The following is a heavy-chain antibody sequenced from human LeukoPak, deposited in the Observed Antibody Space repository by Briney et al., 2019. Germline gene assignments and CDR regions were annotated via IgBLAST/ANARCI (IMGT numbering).Heavy chain of an antibody. J-gene: IGHJ4*02. V-gene: IGHV4-39*07. CDR1: GGSISTSSYY. CDR3: ARGVAGTFDY. D-gene: IGHD6-19*01. Sequence: SETLSLTCTVSGGSISTSSYYWGWVRQPPGKGLEWIGNIFYSGSTYYSPSLKSRVTISLDTSRNQFSLKLNSVTAADTAVYYCARGVAGTFDYWGQGTLVTVSS. CDR2: IFYSGST.